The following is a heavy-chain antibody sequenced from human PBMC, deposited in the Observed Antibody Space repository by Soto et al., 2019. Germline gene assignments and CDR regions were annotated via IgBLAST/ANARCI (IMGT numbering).Heavy chain of an antibody. Sequence: QVQLVQSGAEVKKPGASVKVSCKASGYTFTSYGISWVRQAPGQGLEWMGWISAYNGNTNYAQKLQGRVTMTTDTSTSTAYMELRSLRSDDTAVYYCASRAGHYYASSGYAADNYGMDVWGQGTTVTVSS. D-gene: IGHD3-22*01. V-gene: IGHV1-18*01. J-gene: IGHJ6*02. CDR2: ISAYNGNT. CDR3: ASRAGHYYASSGYAADNYGMDV. CDR1: GYTFTSYG.